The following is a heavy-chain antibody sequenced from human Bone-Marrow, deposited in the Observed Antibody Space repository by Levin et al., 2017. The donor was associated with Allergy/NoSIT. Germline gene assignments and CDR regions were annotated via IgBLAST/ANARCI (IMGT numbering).Heavy chain of an antibody. D-gene: IGHD3-22*01. V-gene: IGHV2-5*02. CDR2: IYWDDDK. J-gene: IGHJ4*02. Sequence: SGPTLVKPTQTLTLTCTFSGFSLSTSGVGVGWIRQPPGKALEWLTLIYWDDDKRYSPSLKSRLSITKDTSKNQVVLTMTNVDPVDTATYYCAHGHYYCDSHGYYYDFWGQGTLVTVSS. CDR3: AHGHYYCDSHGYYYDF. CDR1: GFSLSTSGVG.